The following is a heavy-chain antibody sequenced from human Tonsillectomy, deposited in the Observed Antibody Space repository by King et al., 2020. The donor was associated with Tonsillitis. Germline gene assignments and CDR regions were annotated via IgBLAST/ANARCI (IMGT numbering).Heavy chain of an antibody. Sequence: QLVQSGAEVKKPGASVRVSCKASGYTFTSYFISWVRQAPGQGLEWMGWISVYNGNANYAQKFQGRVSMTTDTSTSTAYMELRSLRSDDTAIYYCARGRGMVIXGNFXDYWXXGTLVTVXS. CDR2: ISVYNGNA. CDR3: ARGRGMVIXGNFXDY. V-gene: IGHV1-18*01. J-gene: IGHJ4*02. CDR1: GYTFTSYF. D-gene: IGHD2/OR15-2a*01.